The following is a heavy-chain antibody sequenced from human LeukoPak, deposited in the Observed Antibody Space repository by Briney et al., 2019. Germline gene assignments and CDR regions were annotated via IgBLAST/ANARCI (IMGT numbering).Heavy chain of an antibody. CDR1: GGPISSSSYY. J-gene: IGHJ5*02. CDR2: IYYSGST. D-gene: IGHD2-2*01. CDR3: ARKRSHRIVVVPAASRWFDP. V-gene: IGHV4-39*01. Sequence: PSETLSLTCTVSGGPISSSSYYWGWIRQPPGKGLEWIGSIYYSGSTYYNPSLKSRVTISVDTSKNQFSLKLSSVTAADTAVYYCARKRSHRIVVVPAASRWFDPWGQGTLVTVSS.